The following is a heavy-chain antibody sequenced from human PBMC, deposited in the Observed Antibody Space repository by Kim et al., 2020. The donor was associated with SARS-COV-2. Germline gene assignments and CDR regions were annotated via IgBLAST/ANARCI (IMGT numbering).Heavy chain of an antibody. CDR2: T. CDR3: ANGPHISGWRY. V-gene: IGHV3-23*01. Sequence: TYYADSMKGRFTISSDNSESTLYLQMNSLRAEETAVYYCANGPHISGWRYWGQGTLVTVSS. D-gene: IGHD6-19*01. J-gene: IGHJ4*02.